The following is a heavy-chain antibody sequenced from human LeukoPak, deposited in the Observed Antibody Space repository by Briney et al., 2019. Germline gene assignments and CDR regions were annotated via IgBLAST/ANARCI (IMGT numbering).Heavy chain of an antibody. CDR3: AKPLWYTSDKGVIFDF. CDR1: GFTFSSYG. J-gene: IGHJ4*02. D-gene: IGHD6-19*01. Sequence: PGGSLRLSCAASGFTFSSYGMHWVRQAPGKGLEWVAVIPYDGRNKYYTDSVKGRFTISRDNSKNTLYLQMNSLRAEDTAVYYCAKPLWYTSDKGVIFDFWGQGTLVTVSS. CDR2: IPYDGRNK. V-gene: IGHV3-30*18.